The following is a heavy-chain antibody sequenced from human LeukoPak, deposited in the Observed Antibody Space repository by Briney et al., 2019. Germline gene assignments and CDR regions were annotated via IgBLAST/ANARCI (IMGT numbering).Heavy chain of an antibody. Sequence: ASVKVSCKASGGTFSSYTISWVRQAPGQGLEWMGRIIPILGIANYAQKFQGRVTITADKSTSTAYMELSSLRSEDTAVYYCAREGVRGDIVVVSDYYYGMDVWGQGTTVTVSS. D-gene: IGHD2-2*01. J-gene: IGHJ6*02. V-gene: IGHV1-69*04. CDR2: IIPILGIA. CDR3: AREGVRGDIVVVSDYYYGMDV. CDR1: GGTFSSYT.